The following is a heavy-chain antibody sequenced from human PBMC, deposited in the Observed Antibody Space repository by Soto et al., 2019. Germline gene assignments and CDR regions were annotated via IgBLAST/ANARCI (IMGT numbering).Heavy chain of an antibody. CDR3: AHHPYYGLAPYSFDY. J-gene: IGHJ4*02. V-gene: IGHV2-5*02. CDR2: IYWDDDK. Sequence: QITLKESGLTLVKPTQTLTLTCTFSGFSLSTSGVGVGWIRQPPGKALEWLAVIYWDDDKRSSSSLKSRLTITKDTSKNQVVLTMTNMDPVDTATYYCAHHPYYGLAPYSFDYWGQGILVTVSS. D-gene: IGHD3-10*01. CDR1: GFSLSTSGVG.